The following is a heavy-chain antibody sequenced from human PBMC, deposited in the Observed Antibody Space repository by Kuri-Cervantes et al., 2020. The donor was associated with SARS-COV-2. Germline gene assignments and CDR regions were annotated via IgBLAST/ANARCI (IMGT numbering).Heavy chain of an antibody. Sequence: GGSLRLSCAASGFTFSSYWIHWVRQAPGKGLEWVAFIRYDGSNKYYADSVKGRFTISRDNSKNTLYLQMNSLRAEDTAVYYCAKVKRVDSSGYYGMDVWGQGTTVTVSS. D-gene: IGHD3-22*01. CDR1: GFTFSSYW. J-gene: IGHJ6*02. CDR3: AKVKRVDSSGYYGMDV. CDR2: IRYDGSNK. V-gene: IGHV3-30*02.